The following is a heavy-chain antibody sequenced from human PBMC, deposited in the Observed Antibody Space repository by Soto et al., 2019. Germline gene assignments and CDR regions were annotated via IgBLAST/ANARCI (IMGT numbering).Heavy chain of an antibody. CDR1: GFTFSSYA. Sequence: GGSLRLSCAASGFTFSSYAMHWVRQAPGKGLEYVSVISSNGGSTDYANSVKGRFTISRDNSKNTLYLQMNSLRAEDTAVYYCAKDRNILVVVAPLDYSGQATLVTVSS. V-gene: IGHV3-64*01. CDR2: ISSNGGST. CDR3: AKDRNILVVVAPLDY. J-gene: IGHJ4*02. D-gene: IGHD2-15*01.